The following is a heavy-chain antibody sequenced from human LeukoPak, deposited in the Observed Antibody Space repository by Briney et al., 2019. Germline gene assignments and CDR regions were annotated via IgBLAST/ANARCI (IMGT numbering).Heavy chain of an antibody. Sequence: SETLSLTCAVSGGSISSGGYYWSWIRQPPGKGLEWIGYIYHSGSTYYNPSLKSRVTISVDRSKNQFSLKLSSVTAADTAVYYCARGGAVDPLLLDYWGQGTLVTVSS. D-gene: IGHD6-19*01. J-gene: IGHJ4*02. CDR1: GGSISSGGYY. CDR2: IYHSGST. CDR3: ARGGAVDPLLLDY. V-gene: IGHV4-30-2*01.